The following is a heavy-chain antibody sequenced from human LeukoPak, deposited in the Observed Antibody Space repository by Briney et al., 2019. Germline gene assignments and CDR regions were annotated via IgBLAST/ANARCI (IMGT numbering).Heavy chain of an antibody. Sequence: PSETLSLTCAVSGGSISSSNWWSWVRQPPGKGLEWIGQIYHSGSTSSNPSLKSRVTISVDKSNNQFSLKLSSVTAADTAVYYCTRRREGSGYRDYWGQGTLVTVSS. V-gene: IGHV4-4*02. D-gene: IGHD5-12*01. CDR3: TRRREGSGYRDY. CDR2: IYHSGST. J-gene: IGHJ4*02. CDR1: GGSISSSNW.